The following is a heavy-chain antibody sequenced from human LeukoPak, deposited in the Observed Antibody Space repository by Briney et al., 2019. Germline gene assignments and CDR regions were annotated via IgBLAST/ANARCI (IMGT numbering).Heavy chain of an antibody. CDR3: AKGSDQWLNLIHLHY. V-gene: IGHV4-59*01. J-gene: IGHJ4*02. D-gene: IGHD6-19*01. CDR2: IYYSGST. CDR1: GGSISSYY. Sequence: PSETLSLTCTVSGGSISSYYWSWIRQPPGKGLEWIGYIYYSGSTNYNPSLKSRVTISVDTSKNQFSLKLSSVTAADTAVYYCAKGSDQWLNLIHLHYWGQGTLVTVSS.